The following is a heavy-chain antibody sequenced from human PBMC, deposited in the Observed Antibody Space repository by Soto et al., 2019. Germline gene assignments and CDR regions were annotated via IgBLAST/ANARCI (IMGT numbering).Heavy chain of an antibody. CDR3: ARLHGYCISSSCHGHYAIAV. CDR2: IYYSGIT. D-gene: IGHD2-2*01. V-gene: IGHV4-39*01. Sequence: SETLSLTCTVSSASISSSSYTWGWIRQPPGKGLEWIGSIYYSGITYYNPSLNSRVTVSVDTSKNQFSLKVTSVTAADTAVYYCARLHGYCISSSCHGHYAIAVRGQGTTVTVS. CDR1: SASISSSSYT. J-gene: IGHJ6*02.